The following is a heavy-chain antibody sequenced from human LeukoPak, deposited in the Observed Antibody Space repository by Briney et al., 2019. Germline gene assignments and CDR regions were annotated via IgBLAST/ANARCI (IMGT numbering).Heavy chain of an antibody. Sequence: PSETLSLTCTVSGYSISSGYYWGWIRQPPGKGLEWIGGIYHSGSTYYNPSLKSRVTISVDTSKNQFSLKLSSVTAADTAVYYCARDLPSWAYYYYYYMDVWGKGTTVTASS. CDR1: GYSISSGYY. V-gene: IGHV4-38-2*02. J-gene: IGHJ6*03. D-gene: IGHD3-16*01. CDR3: ARDLPSWAYYYYYYMDV. CDR2: IYHSGST.